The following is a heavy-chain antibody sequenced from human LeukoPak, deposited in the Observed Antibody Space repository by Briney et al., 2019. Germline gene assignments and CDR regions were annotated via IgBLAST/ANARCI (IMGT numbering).Heavy chain of an antibody. CDR3: AREAYYYDSGGNRYAFDI. J-gene: IGHJ3*02. Sequence: SETLSLTCTVSGGSISSGSYYWSWIRQPAGKGLEWIGRIYTSGSTNYNPSLKSRVTISVDTSKNQFSLKLSSVTAADTAVYYCAREAYYYDSGGNRYAFDIWGQGTMVTVSS. CDR1: GGSISSGSYY. D-gene: IGHD3-22*01. V-gene: IGHV4-61*02. CDR2: IYTSGST.